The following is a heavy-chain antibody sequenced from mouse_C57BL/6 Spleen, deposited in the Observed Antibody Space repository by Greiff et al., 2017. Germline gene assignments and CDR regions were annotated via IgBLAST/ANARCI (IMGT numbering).Heavy chain of an antibody. Sequence: VKLMESGAELVRPGTSVKMSCKASGYTFTNYWIGWAKQRPGHGLEWIGDIYPGGGYTNYNEKFKGKATLTADKSSSTAYMQFSSLTSEDSAIYYCARSEGNYYAMECWGQGASVTVSS. CDR2: IYPGGGYT. J-gene: IGHJ4*01. CDR3: ARSEGNYYAMEC. CDR1: GYTFTNYW. V-gene: IGHV1-63*01. D-gene: IGHD2-1*01.